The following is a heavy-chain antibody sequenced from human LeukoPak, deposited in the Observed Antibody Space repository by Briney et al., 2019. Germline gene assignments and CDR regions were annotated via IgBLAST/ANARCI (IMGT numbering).Heavy chain of an antibody. CDR1: GYTFTSYA. Sequence: GASVKVSCKASGYTFTSYAISWVRQAPGQGLEWMGRIIPILGIANYAQKFQGRVTITADKSTSTAYMELSSLRSEDTAVYYCARDTTVTTIPPNDWGQGTLVTVSS. D-gene: IGHD4-17*01. J-gene: IGHJ4*02. V-gene: IGHV1-69*04. CDR2: IIPILGIA. CDR3: ARDTTVTTIPPND.